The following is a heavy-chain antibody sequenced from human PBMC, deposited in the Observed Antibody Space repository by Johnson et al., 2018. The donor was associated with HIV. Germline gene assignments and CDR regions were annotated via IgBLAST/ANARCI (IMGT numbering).Heavy chain of an antibody. CDR3: ARSRERGDAFDI. CDR1: GSTFSDYY. J-gene: IGHJ3*02. CDR2: ISGSGGTI. V-gene: IGHV3-11*04. Sequence: VQLVESGGDLVKAGGSLRLSCAASGSTFSDYYMSWIRQAPGKGLEWVSYISGSGGTIYYADSVKGRFTISRDNAMNSVYLQMNSLRAGDTAVYYCARSRERGDAFDIWGQGTMVTVSS. D-gene: IGHD1-26*01.